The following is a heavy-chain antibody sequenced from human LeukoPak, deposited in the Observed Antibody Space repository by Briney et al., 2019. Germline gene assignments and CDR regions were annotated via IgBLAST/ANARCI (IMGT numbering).Heavy chain of an antibody. D-gene: IGHD5-12*01. CDR1: GASISSYY. Sequence: SETLSLTCTVSGASISSYYWRWIRQPPGKGLEWIGYIYYSGSTNYNPSLKSRVTRSVDTSKNQFSLKLSSVTAADTAVYYCARDRGYDSPAFDIWGQGTMVTVSS. J-gene: IGHJ3*02. V-gene: IGHV4-59*01. CDR2: IYYSGST. CDR3: ARDRGYDSPAFDI.